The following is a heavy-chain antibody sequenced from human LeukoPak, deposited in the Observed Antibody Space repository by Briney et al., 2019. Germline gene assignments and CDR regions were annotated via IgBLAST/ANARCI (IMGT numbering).Heavy chain of an antibody. CDR1: GFTFSHYG. V-gene: IGHV3-33*06. CDR3: AKDAPRGFDYSNSLDK. D-gene: IGHD4-11*01. CDR2: IWSDGTNS. J-gene: IGHJ4*02. Sequence: GRSLRLSCATSGFTFSHYGMHWVRQAPGKGLEWVAVIWSDGTNSFYGDPVKGRFTISRDNFQRTVYLQMNSLRAEDTAVYYCAKDAPRGFDYSNSLDKWGQGTLVTVSS.